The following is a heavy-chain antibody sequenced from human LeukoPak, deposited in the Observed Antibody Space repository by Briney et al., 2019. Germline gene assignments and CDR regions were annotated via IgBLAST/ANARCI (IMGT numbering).Heavy chain of an antibody. V-gene: IGHV3-48*03. CDR3: ARGVAAAGPVHFDY. D-gene: IGHD6-13*01. CDR2: ISSSGSTI. CDR1: GFTFSSYE. J-gene: IGHJ4*02. Sequence: GGSLRLSCAASGFTFSSYEMNWVRQAPGVGLEWVSYISSSGSTIYYADSVKGRFTISRDNAKNSLYLQMNSLRAEDTAVYYCARGVAAAGPVHFDYWGQGTLVTVSS.